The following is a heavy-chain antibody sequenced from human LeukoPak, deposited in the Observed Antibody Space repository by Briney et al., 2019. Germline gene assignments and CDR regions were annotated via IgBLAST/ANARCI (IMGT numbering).Heavy chain of an antibody. Sequence: SEILSLTCTVSGGSISSSSYYWGWIRQPPGKGLEWIGSIYYSGSTYYNPSLKSRVTISVDTSKNQFSLKLSSVTAADTAVYYCAREGDPGGSGMDVWGKGTTVTISS. CDR2: IYYSGST. J-gene: IGHJ6*03. D-gene: IGHD1-14*01. CDR3: AREGDPGGSGMDV. CDR1: GGSISSSSYY. V-gene: IGHV4-39*07.